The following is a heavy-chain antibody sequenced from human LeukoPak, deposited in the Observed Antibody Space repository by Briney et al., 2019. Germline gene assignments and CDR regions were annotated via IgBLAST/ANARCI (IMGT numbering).Heavy chain of an antibody. J-gene: IGHJ4*02. CDR2: FDPEDGET. CDR3: ATSPALYCTNGVCLPDY. Sequence: ASVKVSCKVSGYTLTELSMHWVRQAPGKGLEWMGGFDPEDGETIYAQKFQGRVTMTEDTSTDTAYMELSSLRSEDTAVYYRATSPALYCTNGVCLPDYWGQGTLVTVSS. CDR1: GYTLTELS. D-gene: IGHD2-8*01. V-gene: IGHV1-24*01.